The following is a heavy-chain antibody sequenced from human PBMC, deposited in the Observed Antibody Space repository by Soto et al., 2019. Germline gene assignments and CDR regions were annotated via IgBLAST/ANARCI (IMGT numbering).Heavy chain of an antibody. CDR2: ISSSGSTI. CDR1: GFTFSSYE. J-gene: IGHJ3*02. D-gene: IGHD3-10*01. CDR3: ALLWFGELVGHAFDI. V-gene: IGHV3-48*03. Sequence: GGSLRLSCAASGFTFSSYEMNWVRQAPGKGLEWVSYISSSGSTIYYADSVKGRFTISRDNAKNSLYLQMNSLRAEDTAVYYCALLWFGELVGHAFDIWGQGXMVTVSS.